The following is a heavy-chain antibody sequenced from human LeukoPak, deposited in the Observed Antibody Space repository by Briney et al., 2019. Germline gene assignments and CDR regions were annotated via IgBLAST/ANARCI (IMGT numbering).Heavy chain of an antibody. CDR3: ASSEDCTNGVCYFDDAFDI. J-gene: IGHJ3*02. V-gene: IGHV4-34*01. Sequence: SETLSLTCTVSGGSISSYYWSWIRQPPGKGLEWIGEINHSGSTNHNPSLKSRVTISVDTSKNQFSLKLSSVTAADTAVYYCASSEDCTNGVCYFDDAFDIWGQGTMVTVSS. D-gene: IGHD2-8*01. CDR2: INHSGST. CDR1: GGSISSYY.